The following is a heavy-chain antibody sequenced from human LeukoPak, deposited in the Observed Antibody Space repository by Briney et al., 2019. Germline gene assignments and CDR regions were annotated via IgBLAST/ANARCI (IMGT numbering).Heavy chain of an antibody. CDR1: GGSISSYY. V-gene: IGHV4-59*01. CDR3: AGFWSGYYKRDY. CDR2: IYYSGST. J-gene: IGHJ4*02. Sequence: SETLSLTCTDSGGSISSYYWSWIRQPPGKGLEWIGYIYYSGSTNYNPSLKSRVTISVDTSKNQFSLKLSSVTAADTAVYYCAGFWSGYYKRDYWGQGTLVTVSS. D-gene: IGHD3-3*01.